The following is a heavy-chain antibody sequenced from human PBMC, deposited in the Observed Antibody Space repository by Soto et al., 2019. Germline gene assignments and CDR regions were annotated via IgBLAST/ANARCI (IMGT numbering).Heavy chain of an antibody. CDR2: IYYNGST. D-gene: IGHD5-12*01. CDR1: GSSIRRYY. Sequence: SETLSLTCTFSGSSIRRYYWSWIRQPPGKGLKWIVYIYYNGSTNYNPSLQSRVAISVDTSKNEFSLKLSSVTAADTAVYYCARGDHLWLRTRGYYYYYYMDVWGKGTTVTASS. J-gene: IGHJ6*03. V-gene: IGHV4-59*01. CDR3: ARGDHLWLRTRGYYYYYYMDV.